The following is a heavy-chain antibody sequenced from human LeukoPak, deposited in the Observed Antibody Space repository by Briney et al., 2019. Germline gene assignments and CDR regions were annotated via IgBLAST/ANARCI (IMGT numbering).Heavy chain of an antibody. Sequence: EASVKVSCKASGYTFTSYGISWVRQAPGQGLEGMGWISAYNGNTNYAQKLQGRVTMTTDTSTSTAYMELRSLRSDDTAVYYCARASYYDSSGYDFDYWGQGTLVTVSS. CDR2: ISAYNGNT. CDR3: ARASYYDSSGYDFDY. D-gene: IGHD3-22*01. V-gene: IGHV1-18*01. CDR1: GYTFTSYG. J-gene: IGHJ4*02.